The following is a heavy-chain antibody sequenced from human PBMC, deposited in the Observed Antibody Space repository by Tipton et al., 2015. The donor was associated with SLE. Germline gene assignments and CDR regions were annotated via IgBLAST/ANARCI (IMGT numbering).Heavy chain of an antibody. Sequence: SLRLSCAASGFTFSSYGMHWVRQAPGKGLEWVAFIRYDGSNKYYADSVKGRFTISRDNSKNTLYLQMNSLRAEDRAVYYCAKVGYGDTWYFDLWGRGTLVTVSS. CDR1: GFTFSSYG. D-gene: IGHD4-17*01. J-gene: IGHJ2*01. CDR3: AKVGYGDTWYFDL. CDR2: IRYDGSNK. V-gene: IGHV3-30*02.